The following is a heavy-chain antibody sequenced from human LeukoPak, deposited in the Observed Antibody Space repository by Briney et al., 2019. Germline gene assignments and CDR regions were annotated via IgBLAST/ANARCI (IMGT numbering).Heavy chain of an antibody. Sequence: SETLSLTCTVSGGSISSYYWSWIRQPPGKGLEWIGYIYYSGSINYNPSLKSRVTISVDTSKNQFSLKVSSVTAADTAVYYCARVSYDSSGYRLYYFDYWGQGTLVTVSS. V-gene: IGHV4-59*01. D-gene: IGHD3-22*01. CDR1: GGSISSYY. J-gene: IGHJ4*02. CDR3: ARVSYDSSGYRLYYFDY. CDR2: IYYSGSI.